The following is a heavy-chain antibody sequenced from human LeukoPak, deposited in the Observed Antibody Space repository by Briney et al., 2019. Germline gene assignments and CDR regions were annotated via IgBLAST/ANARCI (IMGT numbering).Heavy chain of an antibody. Sequence: GGSLRLSCAASGFTFSIYWMSWVRQAPGKGLEWVANINQDGSEKYYVDSVEGRFTISRDNAKNSLYLQMNSLRAEDTAVYYCARAGSTGTVDLWGQGTLVTVSS. V-gene: IGHV3-7*01. D-gene: IGHD1-1*01. J-gene: IGHJ5*02. CDR3: ARAGSTGTVDL. CDR1: GFTFSIYW. CDR2: INQDGSEK.